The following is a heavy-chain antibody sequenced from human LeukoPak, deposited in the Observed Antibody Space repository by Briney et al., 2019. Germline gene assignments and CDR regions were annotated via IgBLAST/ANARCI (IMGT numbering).Heavy chain of an antibody. CDR2: MNPNSGNT. V-gene: IGHV1-8*01. J-gene: IGHJ6*02. CDR3: ARAKTKVAVATVYYYYGMDV. Sequence: GASVKVSCKASGYTFSSDDINWVRQATGQGLEWMGWMNPNSGNTGYVQKFQGRVTMTRNTSISTAYMELSSLRSDDTAVYYCARAKTKVAVATVYYYYGMDVWGQGTTVNVSS. D-gene: IGHD2-15*01. CDR1: GYTFSSDD.